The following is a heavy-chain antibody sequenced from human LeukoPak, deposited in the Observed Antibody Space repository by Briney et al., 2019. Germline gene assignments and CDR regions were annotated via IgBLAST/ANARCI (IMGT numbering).Heavy chain of an antibody. CDR3: AISGTTLRGSSWYADFDY. CDR1: GGTFSSYA. J-gene: IGHJ4*02. D-gene: IGHD6-13*01. CDR2: IIPIFGTA. V-gene: IGHV1-69*05. Sequence: SVKVSCKASGGTFSSYAISWVRQAPGQGLEWMGGIIPIFGTANYAQKFQGRVTITTDESTSTAYMELSSLRSEDTAVYYCAISGTTLRGSSWYADFDYWGQGTLVTVSS.